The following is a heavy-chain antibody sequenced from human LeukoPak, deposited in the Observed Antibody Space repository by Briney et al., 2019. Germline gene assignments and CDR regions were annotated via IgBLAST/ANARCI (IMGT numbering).Heavy chain of an antibody. Sequence: GGSLRLSCAGSGFAFNRFWLSWVRQAPGKGLEWVAVIWYDGSNKYYADSVKGRFTISRDNSKNTLYLQMNSLRAEDTAVYYCARDRGSSWYDYWGQGTLVTVPS. V-gene: IGHV3-33*08. D-gene: IGHD6-13*01. J-gene: IGHJ4*02. CDR1: GFAFNRFW. CDR3: ARDRGSSWYDY. CDR2: IWYDGSNK.